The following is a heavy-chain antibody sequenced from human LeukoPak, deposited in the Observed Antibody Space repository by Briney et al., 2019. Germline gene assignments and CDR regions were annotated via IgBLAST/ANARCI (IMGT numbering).Heavy chain of an antibody. CDR1: GGSISSGGYS. CDR3: ARYYSYGNGMDV. Sequence: SETLSLTCAVSGGSISSGGYSWSWIRQPPGKGLEWIGYIYHSGSTYYNPSLKSRVTISVDRSKNQFFLKLSSVTAADTAVYYCARYYSYGNGMDVWGQGTTVTVSS. D-gene: IGHD5-18*01. CDR2: IYHSGST. J-gene: IGHJ6*02. V-gene: IGHV4-30-2*01.